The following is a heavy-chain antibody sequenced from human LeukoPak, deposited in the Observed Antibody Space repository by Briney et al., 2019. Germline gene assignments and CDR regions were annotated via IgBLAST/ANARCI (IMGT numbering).Heavy chain of an antibody. CDR1: GFTFSDYS. CDR3: VKDRPCDGCMPMDA. CDR2: IGRVGYT. V-gene: IGHV3-23*01. Sequence: PGGSLRLSCAASGFTFSDYSMSWVRQVPGKGLEWVSGIGRVGYTYLADPVKGRFTISRDNSKNTVYLQMNSLRAEDTAIYYFVKDRPCDGCMPMDAWGQGTTVTVSS. D-gene: IGHD5-24*01. J-gene: IGHJ6*02.